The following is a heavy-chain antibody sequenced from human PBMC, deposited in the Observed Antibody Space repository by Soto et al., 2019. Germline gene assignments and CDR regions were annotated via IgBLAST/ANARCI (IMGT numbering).Heavy chain of an antibody. CDR3: ARAELYNLYYYYLMAF. V-gene: IGHV1-2*02. Sequence: ASVKVSCKASGYTFIGNYIHWVRQAPGQGLEWMGWMSPSGGDTKVAQRVQGRVTMTRDTSISTAYMELSSLRSDDTAIYYCARAELYNLYYYYLMAFWAQGSIVIGSS. CDR2: MSPSGGDT. J-gene: IGHJ3*01. CDR1: GYTFIGNY. D-gene: IGHD1-26*01.